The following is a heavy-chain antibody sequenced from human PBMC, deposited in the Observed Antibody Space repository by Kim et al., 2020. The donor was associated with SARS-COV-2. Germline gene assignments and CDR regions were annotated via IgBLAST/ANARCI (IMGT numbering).Heavy chain of an antibody. CDR3: AGRRYGIDV. CDR1: GGSMSSYY. CDR2: IYYSGST. J-gene: IGHJ6*02. Sequence: SETLSLTCTVSGGSMSSYYWSWIRQPPGKGLEWIGYIYYSGSTSYNPSLKSRVTISVDTSKNQFSLRLSSVPAADTAVYYCAGRRYGIDVWGQGTTVTVSS. V-gene: IGHV4-59*08.